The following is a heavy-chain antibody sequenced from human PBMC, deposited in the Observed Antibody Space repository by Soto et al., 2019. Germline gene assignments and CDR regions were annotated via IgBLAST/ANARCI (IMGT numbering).Heavy chain of an antibody. CDR3: ARSPRVGTNWFDP. V-gene: IGHV5-10-1*01. D-gene: IGHD3-10*01. Sequence: GESLKISCNGSGYSFTSYWISWVRQMPGKGLEWMGRIDPSDSYTNYSPSFQGHVTISADKSISTAYLQWSSLKASDTAMYYCARSPRVGTNWFDPWGQGTLVTVYS. CDR2: IDPSDSYT. J-gene: IGHJ5*02. CDR1: GYSFTSYW.